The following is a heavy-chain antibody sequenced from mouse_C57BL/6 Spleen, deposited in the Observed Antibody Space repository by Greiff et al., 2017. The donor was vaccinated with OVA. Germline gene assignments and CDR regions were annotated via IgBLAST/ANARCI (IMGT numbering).Heavy chain of an antibody. V-gene: IGHV1-15*01. Sequence: QVQLKQSGAELVRPGASVTLSCKASGYTFTDYEMHWVKQTPVQGLEWIGAIDPETGGTAYNQKFQGKAILTADKSSSTAYIERRCRTSGDSAVYYCTRAEDYFDSWGKGTTLTVS. CDR1: GYTFTDYE. J-gene: IGHJ2*01. CDR3: TRAEDYFDS. CDR2: IDPETGGT.